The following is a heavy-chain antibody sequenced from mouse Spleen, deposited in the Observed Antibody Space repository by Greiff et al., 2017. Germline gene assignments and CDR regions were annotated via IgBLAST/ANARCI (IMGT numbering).Heavy chain of an antibody. Sequence: EVHLVESGGGLVKPGGSLKLSCAASGFTFSSYAMSWVRQSPEKRLEWVAEISSGGSYTYYPDTVTGRFTISRDNAKNTLYLEMSSLRSEDTAMYYCARDQGTTATKAMGYWGQGTSVTVSS. D-gene: IGHD1-2*01. J-gene: IGHJ4*01. CDR3: ARDQGTTATKAMGY. V-gene: IGHV5-9-4*01. CDR2: ISSGGSYT. CDR1: GFTFSSYA.